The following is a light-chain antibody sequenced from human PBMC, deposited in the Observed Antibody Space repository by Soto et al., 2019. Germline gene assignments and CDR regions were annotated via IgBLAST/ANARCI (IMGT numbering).Light chain of an antibody. J-gene: IGKJ5*01. CDR3: QQGGT. V-gene: IGKV3-11*01. Sequence: EIVLTQSPATLSLSPGERATLSCRASQSGNSYLAWYQQKPGQAPRLLIYDKSNRATGIPARFSGSGSGTDFTLTISSLEPKDFGVYYCQQGGTFGQGTRLEIK. CDR1: QSGNSY. CDR2: DKS.